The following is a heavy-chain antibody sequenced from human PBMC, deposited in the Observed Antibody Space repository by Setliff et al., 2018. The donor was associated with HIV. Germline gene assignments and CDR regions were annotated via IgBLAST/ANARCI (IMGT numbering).Heavy chain of an antibody. D-gene: IGHD1-7*01. J-gene: IGHJ4*02. CDR2: ISGGGGST. Sequence: GSLRLSCAASGFTFSRYAMSWVRQAPGKGLEWVSAISGGGGSTYYADSVKGRFTISRDNSKNTLYLQMNSLRAEDTAVYYCAKEANNWNYDIAGGYFGYWGQGTLVTVSS. CDR3: AKEANNWNYDIAGGYFGY. V-gene: IGHV3-23*01. CDR1: GFTFSRYA.